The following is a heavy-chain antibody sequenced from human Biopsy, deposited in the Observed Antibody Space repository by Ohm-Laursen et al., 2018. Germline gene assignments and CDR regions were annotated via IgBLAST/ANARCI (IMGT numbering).Heavy chain of an antibody. J-gene: IGHJ2*01. Sequence: TLSLTCTVSGGPIDSYYWSWIRQPPGKALEWIGYIYFTGRTSYSPSLKSRVTMSVNTSKKQFSLRLSPVTAADTAVYYCASAGYNPDWNFDLWGRGTRVTVSS. CDR3: ASAGYNPDWNFDL. CDR1: GGPIDSYY. D-gene: IGHD5-24*01. CDR2: IYFTGRT. V-gene: IGHV4-59*12.